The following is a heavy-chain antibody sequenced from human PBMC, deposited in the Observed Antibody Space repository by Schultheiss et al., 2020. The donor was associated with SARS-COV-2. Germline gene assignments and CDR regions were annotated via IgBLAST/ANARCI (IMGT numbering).Heavy chain of an antibody. D-gene: IGHD6-6*01. CDR1: GGSISSGGYY. J-gene: IGHJ4*02. CDR2: IYHSGST. V-gene: IGHV4-30-2*01. CDR3: APRYSSSSVADY. Sequence: SETLSLTCTVSGGSISSGGYYWSWIRQHPGKGLEWIGYIYHSGSTYYNPSLKSRVTISVDRSKNQFSLKLSSVTAADTAVYYCAPRYSSSSVADYWGQGTLVTVSS.